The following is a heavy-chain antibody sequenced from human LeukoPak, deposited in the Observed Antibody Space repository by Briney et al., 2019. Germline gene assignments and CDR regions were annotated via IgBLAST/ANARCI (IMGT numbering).Heavy chain of an antibody. Sequence: GGSLRLSCAASGFTFSSYWMSWVRQAPGKGLEWVANIKQDGSEKYYVDSVKGRFTISRDNAKNSLYLKMNSLRAEDTAVYYCAKDYAVTLDAFDIWGQGTMVTVSS. CDR3: AKDYAVTLDAFDI. J-gene: IGHJ3*02. CDR2: IKQDGSEK. V-gene: IGHV3-7*01. D-gene: IGHD4-17*01. CDR1: GFTFSSYW.